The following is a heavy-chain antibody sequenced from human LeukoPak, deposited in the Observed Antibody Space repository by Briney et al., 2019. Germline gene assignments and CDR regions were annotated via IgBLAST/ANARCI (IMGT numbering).Heavy chain of an antibody. CDR1: GGSISSYY. CDR2: IYYSGST. J-gene: IGHJ4*02. V-gene: IGHV4-59*08. Sequence: SETLSLTCTVSGGSISSYYWSWIRQPPGKGLEWIGYIYYSGSTNYNPSLKSRVTISVDTSKNQFSLKLSSVTAADTAVYYCARQTPYDYVWGSYQFDYWGQGTLVTVSS. CDR3: ARQTPYDYVWGSYQFDY. D-gene: IGHD3-16*02.